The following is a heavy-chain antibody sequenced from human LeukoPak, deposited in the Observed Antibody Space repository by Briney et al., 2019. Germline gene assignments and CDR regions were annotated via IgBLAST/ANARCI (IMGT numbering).Heavy chain of an antibody. D-gene: IGHD6-6*01. Sequence: ASVNVSCKASGYTFTGYYMHWVLQAPGQGLEWMGWINPNSGGTNYAQKFQGRVTMTRDTSISTAYMELSRLRSDDTAVYYCAREWGHSSSFPDWGQGTLVTVSS. CDR1: GYTFTGYY. CDR3: AREWGHSSSFPD. CDR2: INPNSGGT. V-gene: IGHV1-2*02. J-gene: IGHJ4*02.